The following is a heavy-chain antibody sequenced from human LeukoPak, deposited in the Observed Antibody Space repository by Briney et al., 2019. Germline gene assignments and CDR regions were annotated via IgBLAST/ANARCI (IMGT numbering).Heavy chain of an antibody. J-gene: IGHJ4*02. D-gene: IGHD3-9*01. CDR2: MNPNSGKT. CDR1: GYTFTNSD. V-gene: IGHV1-8*03. CDR3: ARDYDILTGYCPGDY. Sequence: ASVKVSCKASGYTFTNSDINWVRQAPGQGLEWMGWMNPNSGKTGYARKFQGRVTFTRNSSISTAYMDLSSLRSEDTAVYYCARDYDILTGYCPGDYWGQGTLVTVSS.